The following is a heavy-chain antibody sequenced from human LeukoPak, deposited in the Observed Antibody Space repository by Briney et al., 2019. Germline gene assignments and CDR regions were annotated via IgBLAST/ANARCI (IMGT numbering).Heavy chain of an antibody. Sequence: SETLSLTCTVSGGSISSSSYYWGWIRQPPGKGLEWVASISYSGSTLYNPSLKSRVTISVDTSKNQFSLKLSSVTAADTAVYYCARVRLTGAAGTLWFDPWGQGTLVTVSS. J-gene: IGHJ5*02. CDR3: ARVRLTGAAGTLWFDP. D-gene: IGHD6-13*01. CDR2: ISYSGST. V-gene: IGHV4-39*07. CDR1: GGSISSSSYY.